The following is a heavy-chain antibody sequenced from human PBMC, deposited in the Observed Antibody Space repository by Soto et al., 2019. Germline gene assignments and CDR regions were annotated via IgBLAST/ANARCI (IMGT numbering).Heavy chain of an antibody. Sequence: SETLSLTCAVSGGSISSSNWWIWVRQPPGKGLEWIGEIYHSGSTNYNPSLKSRVTISVDKSKNQFSLKLSSVTAADTAVYYCARGATYSSGWIFDYWGQGTLVTVSS. J-gene: IGHJ4*02. CDR1: GGSISSSNW. CDR2: IYHSGST. V-gene: IGHV4-4*02. CDR3: ARGATYSSGWIFDY. D-gene: IGHD6-19*01.